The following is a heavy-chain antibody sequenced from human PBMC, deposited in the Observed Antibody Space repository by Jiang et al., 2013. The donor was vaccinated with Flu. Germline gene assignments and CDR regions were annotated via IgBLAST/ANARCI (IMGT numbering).Heavy chain of an antibody. Sequence: KPSETLSLTCTASGGSVSSGSYYWSWVRQPPGKGLEWIGEIYHSGSTNYNPSLKSRVTISVDKSKNQFSLKLSSVTAADTAVYYCAAFATMVRGVTHAFDIWGQGTMVTVSS. J-gene: IGHJ3*02. CDR2: IYHSGST. CDR3: AAFATMVRGVTHAFDI. D-gene: IGHD3-10*01. CDR1: GGSVSSGSYY. V-gene: IGHV4-39*07.